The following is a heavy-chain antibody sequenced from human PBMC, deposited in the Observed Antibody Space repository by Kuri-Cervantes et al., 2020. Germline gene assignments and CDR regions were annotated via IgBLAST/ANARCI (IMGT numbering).Heavy chain of an antibody. V-gene: IGHV1-8*01. J-gene: IGHJ3*02. CDR2: MNPNSGNT. CDR1: GYTFTSYD. Sequence: ASVKVSCKASGYTFTSYDINWVRQATGQGLEWMGWMNPNSGNTGYAQKFQGRVTMTRNTSISTAYMELSSLRSEDTAVYYCARDSIYGDYVAPDAFDIWGQGTMVTVSS. D-gene: IGHD4-17*01. CDR3: ARDSIYGDYVAPDAFDI.